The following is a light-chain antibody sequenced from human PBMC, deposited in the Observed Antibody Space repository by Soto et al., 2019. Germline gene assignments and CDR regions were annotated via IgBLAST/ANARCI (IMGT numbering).Light chain of an antibody. J-gene: IGKJ5*01. CDR3: QRYDNLPIT. CDR2: DAS. Sequence: DIQMTQSPSTLSASVGDRVTITCRASQSIGDSLAWYQQKPGKAPKLLIYDASNLETGVPSRFSGSGSGTDFTFTISSLQPEDIATYYCQRYDNLPITFGQGTRLEIK. CDR1: QSIGDS. V-gene: IGKV1-33*01.